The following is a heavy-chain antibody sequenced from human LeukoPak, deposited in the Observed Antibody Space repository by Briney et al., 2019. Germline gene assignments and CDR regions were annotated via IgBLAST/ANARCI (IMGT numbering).Heavy chain of an antibody. CDR3: ARGGSSRGDTFDY. D-gene: IGHD5-18*01. Sequence: SVKVSCKASGGTFSSYAISWVRQAPGQGLEWMGRIIPIFGTANYAQKFQGRVTITTDESTSTAYMELSSLRSEDTAVYYCARGGSSRGDTFDYWGQGTLVTVSS. CDR2: IIPIFGTA. V-gene: IGHV1-69*05. CDR1: GGTFSSYA. J-gene: IGHJ4*02.